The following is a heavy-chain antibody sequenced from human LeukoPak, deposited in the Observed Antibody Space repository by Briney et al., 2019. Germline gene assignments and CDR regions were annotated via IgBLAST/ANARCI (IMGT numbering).Heavy chain of an antibody. CDR2: MNHSGST. V-gene: IGHV4-34*01. J-gene: IGHJ6*03. CDR1: GGSFSGYY. Sequence: SETLSLTCAVYGGSFSGYYWSWIRQPPGKGLEWIGEMNHSGSTNYNPSLKSRVTVSVDTSKNQFSLKLSSVTAADTAVYYCARRLGRKFGERFYYYHYMDVWGKGTTVTISS. D-gene: IGHD3-10*01. CDR3: ARRLGRKFGERFYYYHYMDV.